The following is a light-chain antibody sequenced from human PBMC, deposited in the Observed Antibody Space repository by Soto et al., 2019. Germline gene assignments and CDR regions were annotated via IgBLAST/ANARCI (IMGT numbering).Light chain of an antibody. CDR1: SSDVGGYNY. CDR2: DVS. J-gene: IGLJ2*01. Sequence: QSALTQPASVSGSPGQSITISCTGTSSDVGGYNYVSWYQQHPGKAPQLMIYDVSNRPSGVSNRFSGSKSGNTASLTSSGRQAEDEADYYCSSYTSSSTLVFGGGTKLTVL. V-gene: IGLV2-14*01. CDR3: SSYTSSSTLV.